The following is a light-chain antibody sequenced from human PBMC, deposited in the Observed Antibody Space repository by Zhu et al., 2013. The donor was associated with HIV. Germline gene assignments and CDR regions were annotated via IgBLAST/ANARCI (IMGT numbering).Light chain of an antibody. CDR3: SSYTSSSTLV. CDR1: SNDVGGYDY. Sequence: QSALTQPASVSGSPGQSITISCTGSSNDVGGYDYVSWYQHHPGKAPKLMIYEVTKRPSGVPDRFSGSKSGNTASLTISGLQAEDEADYYCSSYTSSSTLVFGTGTKVTVL. J-gene: IGLJ1*01. CDR2: EVT. V-gene: IGLV2-14*01.